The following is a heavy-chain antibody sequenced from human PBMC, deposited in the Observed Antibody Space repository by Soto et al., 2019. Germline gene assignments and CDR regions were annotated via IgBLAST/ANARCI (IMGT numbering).Heavy chain of an antibody. Sequence: ETLSLTCNVSGFSIRNYYWSWIRQSPGRGLEWIGYIYSSGSTNYNPSLESRVSISVDTSKNQFSLSLSSVTAADTALYYCARMTSAYFFNYWGQGTLVTV. CDR2: IYSSGST. J-gene: IGHJ4*02. D-gene: IGHD2-21*01. CDR3: ARMTSAYFFNY. V-gene: IGHV4-59*01. CDR1: GFSIRNYY.